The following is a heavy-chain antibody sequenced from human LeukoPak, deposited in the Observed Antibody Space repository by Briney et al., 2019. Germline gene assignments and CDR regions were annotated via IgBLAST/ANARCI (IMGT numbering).Heavy chain of an antibody. CDR1: GRSFSGYY. CDR3: ASRGYYFDY. J-gene: IGHJ4*02. Sequence: SETLSLTCAVYGRSFSGYYWNWIRQPPGKGLEWIGEINHSGSTNYNPSLKSRVTISVDTSKNQFSLKLSSVTAADTAVYYCASRGYYFDYWGQGTLVTVSS. V-gene: IGHV4-34*01. CDR2: INHSGST. D-gene: IGHD3-16*01.